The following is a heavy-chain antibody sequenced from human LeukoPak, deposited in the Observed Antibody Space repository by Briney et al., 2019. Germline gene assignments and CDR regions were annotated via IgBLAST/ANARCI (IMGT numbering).Heavy chain of an antibody. D-gene: IGHD3-22*01. V-gene: IGHV4-59*01. CDR3: ARVIDPYYDSSGYSRYFDY. Sequence: SETLSLTCTVSGGSISSYYWSWIRQPPGKGLEWIGYIYYSGSTNYNPSLKSRVTISVDTSKNQFSLRLSSVTAADTAVYYCARVIDPYYDSSGYSRYFDYWGQGTLVTVSS. CDR1: GGSISSYY. J-gene: IGHJ4*02. CDR2: IYYSGST.